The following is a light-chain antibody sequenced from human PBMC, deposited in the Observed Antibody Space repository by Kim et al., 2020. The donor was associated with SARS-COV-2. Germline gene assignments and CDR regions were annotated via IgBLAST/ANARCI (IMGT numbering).Light chain of an antibody. CDR3: NTRDSSGNHV. CDR1: SLRSYY. CDR2: GKN. Sequence: SSELTQDPAVSVALGQTVRITCQGDSLRSYYASWYQQEPGQAPVLVIYGKNNRPSGIRDRFSGSSSGNTASLTITGAQAEDEADYYCNTRDSSGNHVFGT. J-gene: IGLJ1*01. V-gene: IGLV3-19*01.